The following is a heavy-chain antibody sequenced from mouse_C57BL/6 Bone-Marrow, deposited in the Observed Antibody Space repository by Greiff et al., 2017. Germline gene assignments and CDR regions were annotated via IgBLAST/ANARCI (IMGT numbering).Heavy chain of an antibody. CDR3: ARLSAMDY. CDR1: GFTFSSYT. J-gene: IGHJ4*01. V-gene: IGHV5-9*01. Sequence: EVKVVESGGGLVKPGGSLKLSCAASGFTFSSYTMSWVRQTPEQRLEWVATISGGGGNTYYPDSVKGRFTISRDNAKNTLYLQMSSLRSEDTALYYCARLSAMDYWGQGTSVTVSS. CDR2: ISGGGGNT.